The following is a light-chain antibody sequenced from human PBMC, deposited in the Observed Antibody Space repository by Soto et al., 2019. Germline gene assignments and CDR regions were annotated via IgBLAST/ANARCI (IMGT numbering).Light chain of an antibody. CDR1: SSDVGGYKY. V-gene: IGLV2-8*01. Sequence: QSALTQPPSASGSPGQSVTISCTGTSSDVGGYKYVSWYQRHPGKAPKLMIYEVSKRPSGVPDRFSGSKSGNTASLTVSGLQADDEAEYYCVSYADTNNLLFGGGTKLTVL. J-gene: IGLJ2*01. CDR2: EVS. CDR3: VSYADTNNLL.